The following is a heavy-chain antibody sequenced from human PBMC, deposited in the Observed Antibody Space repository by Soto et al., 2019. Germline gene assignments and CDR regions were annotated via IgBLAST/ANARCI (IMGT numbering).Heavy chain of an antibody. V-gene: IGHV5-51*01. CDR1: GYIFTSFY. CDR2: IYPYDSQT. Sequence: PGESLKISCKGSGYIFTSFYIGWVRQMPGRGLEWMGIIYPYDSQTRYSPSFQGQVTISADKSIDTAYLHWSSLRASDSATYYCAIPEPWANGMDVWGQGTTVTV. J-gene: IGHJ6*02. CDR3: AIPEPWANGMDV. D-gene: IGHD7-27*01.